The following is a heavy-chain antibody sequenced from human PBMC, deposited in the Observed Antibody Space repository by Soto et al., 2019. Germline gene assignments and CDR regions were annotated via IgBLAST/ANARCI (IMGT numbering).Heavy chain of an antibody. CDR2: IYYSGST. CDR3: ARHRNLAHLGYYGMDV. Sequence: SETLSLTCTVSGGSISSSSYYWGWIRQPPGKGLEWIGSIYYSGSTYYNPSLKSRVTISVDTSKNQFSLKLSSVTAADTAVYYCARHRNLAHLGYYGMDVWGQGTTVTVSS. D-gene: IGHD3-16*01. V-gene: IGHV4-39*01. CDR1: GGSISSSSYY. J-gene: IGHJ6*02.